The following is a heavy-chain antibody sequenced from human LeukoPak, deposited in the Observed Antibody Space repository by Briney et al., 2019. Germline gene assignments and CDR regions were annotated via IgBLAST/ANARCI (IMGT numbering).Heavy chain of an antibody. CDR2: ISGSGGST. V-gene: IGHV3-23*01. J-gene: IGHJ6*02. CDR3: AKDYEQLVQPYYYYGMDV. Sequence: GGSLRLSCAASGFTFSSYAMSWVRQAPGKGLEWVSAISGSGGSTYYADSVKGRFTISRDNSKNTLYLLMNSLRAEDTAVYYCAKDYEQLVQPYYYYGMDVWGQGTTVTVSS. CDR1: GFTFSSYA. D-gene: IGHD6-13*01.